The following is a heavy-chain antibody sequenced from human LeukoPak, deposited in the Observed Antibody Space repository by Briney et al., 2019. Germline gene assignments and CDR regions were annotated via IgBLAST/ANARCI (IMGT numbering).Heavy chain of an antibody. V-gene: IGHV1-46*01. CDR1: GYTFTSYY. CDR2: INPSGGST. Sequence: ASVKVSCKASGYTFTSYYMHWLRQAPGQGLEWMGIINPSGGSTSYAQKFQGRVTMTRDMSTSTVYMELSSLRSEDTAVYYCARAPSSGYSDNWFDPWGQGTLVTVSS. CDR3: ARAPSSGYSDNWFDP. J-gene: IGHJ5*02. D-gene: IGHD3-22*01.